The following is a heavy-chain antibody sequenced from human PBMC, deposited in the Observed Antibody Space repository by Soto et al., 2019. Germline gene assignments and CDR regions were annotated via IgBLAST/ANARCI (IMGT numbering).Heavy chain of an antibody. CDR3: AGGGDGYTFGAVY. CDR1: GGGNLRDYR. CDR2: IIPKLGSA. J-gene: IGHJ4*02. Sequence: SSVKVSCKASGGGNLRDYRTTWVRRAPGQGLEWMGGIIPKLGSANYAQNFQGRVTVTADESTNTVYMELRSLRSDDTAVYYCAGGGDGYTFGAVYWGRGTPVTVSS. D-gene: IGHD2-21*01. V-gene: IGHV1-69*13.